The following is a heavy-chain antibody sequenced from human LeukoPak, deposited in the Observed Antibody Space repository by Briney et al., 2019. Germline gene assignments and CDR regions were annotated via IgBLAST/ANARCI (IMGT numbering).Heavy chain of an antibody. CDR1: GFTFSSYS. V-gene: IGHV3-21*01. CDR3: ARVQGHPPNGLDI. CDR2: ISSSSSYI. Sequence: GGSLRLSRAASGFTFSSYSMNWVRQAPGKGLEWVSSISSSSSYIYYADSVKGRFTISRDNAKNSLYLQMNSLRAEDTAVYYCARVQGHPPNGLDIWGQGTMVTVSS. J-gene: IGHJ3*02. D-gene: IGHD2-8*01.